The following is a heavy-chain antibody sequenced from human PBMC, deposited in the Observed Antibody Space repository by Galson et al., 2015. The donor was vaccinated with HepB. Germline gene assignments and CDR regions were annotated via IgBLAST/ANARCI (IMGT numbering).Heavy chain of an antibody. D-gene: IGHD3-22*01. Sequence: SLRLSCAASGFTFSSYAMSWVRQAPGKGLEWVSAISGSGGSTYYADSVKGRFTISRDNSKNTLYLQMNSLRAEDTAVYYCAKDPSAYYDSSGRDYWGQGTLVTVSS. J-gene: IGHJ4*02. CDR1: GFTFSSYA. V-gene: IGHV3-23*01. CDR2: ISGSGGST. CDR3: AKDPSAYYDSSGRDY.